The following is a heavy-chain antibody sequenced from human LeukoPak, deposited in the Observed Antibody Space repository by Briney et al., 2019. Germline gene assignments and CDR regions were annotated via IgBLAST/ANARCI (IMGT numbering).Heavy chain of an antibody. V-gene: IGHV4-39*07. CDR1: GGSISSSSYF. D-gene: IGHD3-22*01. J-gene: IGHJ4*02. CDR2: ISHSGST. Sequence: NPSDTLSLTCTVSGGSISSSSYFWSWIRQPPGKGLEWIGEISHSGSTTYNPSLRSRVTISGDTSKKQFSLKLSSVTAADTAVYYCVTYYYGSSAPKRNYWGQGILVTVSS. CDR3: VTYYYGSSAPKRNY.